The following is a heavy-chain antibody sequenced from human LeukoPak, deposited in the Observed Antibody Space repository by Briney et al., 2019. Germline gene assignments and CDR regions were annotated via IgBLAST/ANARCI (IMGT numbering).Heavy chain of an antibody. J-gene: IGHJ4*02. CDR2: ISTNGGST. D-gene: IGHD6-13*01. Sequence: SGGSLRLSCAASGFTFSSYATTWVRQAPGKGLEYVSAISTNGGSTYYANSVKGRFTISRDNSKNTLYLQMGSLRAEDMAVYYCAGGSSWYRGIDYWGQGTLVTVSS. CDR1: GFTFSSYA. CDR3: AGGSSWYRGIDY. V-gene: IGHV3-64*01.